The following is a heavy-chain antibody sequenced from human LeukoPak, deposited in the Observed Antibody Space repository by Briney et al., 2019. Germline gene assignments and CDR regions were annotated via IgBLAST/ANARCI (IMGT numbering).Heavy chain of an antibody. V-gene: IGHV5-51*01. CDR3: AKIDRQYCSRSSCYALDY. J-gene: IGHJ4*02. D-gene: IGHD2-2*01. CDR2: IYPRDSDT. CDR1: GYRFTSFW. Sequence: GESLKSSCKGSGYRFTSFWIFSVRQMHVKGMEFLGIIYPRDSDTRYSPSFQGQVTISVDKSISTAYLQWGSLKASDTAIYYCAKIDRQYCSRSSCYALDYWGQGTQVTVSS.